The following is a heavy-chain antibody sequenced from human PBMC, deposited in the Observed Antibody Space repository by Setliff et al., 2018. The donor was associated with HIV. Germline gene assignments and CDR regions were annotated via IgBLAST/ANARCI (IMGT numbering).Heavy chain of an antibody. J-gene: IGHJ4*02. CDR1: GYSFPTYW. D-gene: IGHD3-22*01. CDR3: ARHSGFNYYDSSGYLYYFDY. V-gene: IGHV5-51*01. Sequence: PGESLKISCKGSGYSFPTYWIAWVRQMPGKGLEWMGIIYPGDSDTRYSPSFQGQVTISADKSISTAYLQWSSLKASDTAMYYCARHSGFNYYDSSGYLYYFDYWGQGTLVTVSS. CDR2: IYPGDSDT.